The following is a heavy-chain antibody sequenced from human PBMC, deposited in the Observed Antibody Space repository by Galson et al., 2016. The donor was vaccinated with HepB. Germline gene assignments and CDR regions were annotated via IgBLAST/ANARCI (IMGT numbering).Heavy chain of an antibody. CDR2: LNGGGAST. CDR1: GISFHEFA. V-gene: IGHV3-23*01. Sequence: SLRLSCAVSGISFHEFAMSWVRQAPGKGLEWVSGLNGGGASTFYADSVGGRFSVSRDNCKNTVFLQMNSPRLEDTALYYCAKGRSRCRYGNCYSRSDALDVWGRGTLVTVSS. J-gene: IGHJ3*01. D-gene: IGHD2-15*01. CDR3: AKGRSRCRYGNCYSRSDALDV.